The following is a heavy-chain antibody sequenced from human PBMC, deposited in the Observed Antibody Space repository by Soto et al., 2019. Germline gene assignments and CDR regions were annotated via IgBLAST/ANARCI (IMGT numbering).Heavy chain of an antibody. CDR1: GYTFTSYG. Sequence: QVHLVQSGAEVKKPGASVKVSCKASGYTFTSYGITWVRQAPGQGLEWMGWISAHNGNTDYAQKLQGRVIVTRDTSTRRAYMELRSLISDDTAVYYCARGRYGDYWGQGALVTVSS. CDR2: ISAHNGNT. D-gene: IGHD1-1*01. CDR3: ARGRYGDY. J-gene: IGHJ4*02. V-gene: IGHV1-18*01.